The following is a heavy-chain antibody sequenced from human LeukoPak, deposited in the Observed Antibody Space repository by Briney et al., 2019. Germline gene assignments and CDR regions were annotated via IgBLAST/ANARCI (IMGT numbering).Heavy chain of an antibody. CDR1: GGSISSCY. CDR2: IYYSGST. Sequence: PSETLSLTCAGSGGSISSCYWSWIRQPPGKGLEGIGYIYYSGSTNYNPSLKSRVTISVGTSKNQFSLTLSSVTAADTAVYYCARQVGATSGYFDYWGQGTLVTVSS. V-gene: IGHV4-59*08. D-gene: IGHD1-26*01. CDR3: ARQVGATSGYFDY. J-gene: IGHJ4*02.